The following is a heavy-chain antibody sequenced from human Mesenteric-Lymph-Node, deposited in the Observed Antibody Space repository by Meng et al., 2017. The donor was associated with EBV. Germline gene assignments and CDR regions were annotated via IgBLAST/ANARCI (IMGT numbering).Heavy chain of an antibody. D-gene: IGHD3-10*01. V-gene: IGHV4-61*01. Sequence: LAKPAETPSPASSGSVSTINSTSYYWRRIRQPPGKRLEWIVNVCTSDNTNYNPPLKMRVTISVDTSKNQFSLNLYSVTAADTVVYYCARANPARGNWFDPWGQGALVTVSS. J-gene: IGHJ5*02. CDR1: VSTINSTSYY. CDR2: VCTSDNT. CDR3: ARANPARGNWFDP.